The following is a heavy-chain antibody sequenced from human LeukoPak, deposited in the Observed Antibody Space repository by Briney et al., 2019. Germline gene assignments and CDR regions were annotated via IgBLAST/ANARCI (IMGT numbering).Heavy chain of an antibody. D-gene: IGHD2-2*01. CDR2: IYYSGST. CDR1: GGSISSSSYY. V-gene: IGHV4-39*01. Sequence: SETLSLTCTVSGGSISSSSYYWGWIRQPPGKGLEWIGSIYYSGSTYYNPSLKSRVTISVDTSKNQFSLKLSSVTAADTAVYYCARLSTGYCSSTSCSQTFDYWGQGTLVTVSS. CDR3: ARLSTGYCSSTSCSQTFDY. J-gene: IGHJ4*02.